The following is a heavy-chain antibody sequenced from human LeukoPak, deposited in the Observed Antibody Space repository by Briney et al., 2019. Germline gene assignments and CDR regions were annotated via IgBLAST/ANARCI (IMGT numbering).Heavy chain of an antibody. J-gene: IGHJ2*01. V-gene: IGHV3-74*01. CDR1: GFTFSSYW. D-gene: IGHD2-15*01. CDR3: ARGGYCSGGSCYLSHWYFDL. Sequence: PGGSLRLSCAASGFTFSSYWMHWVRQAPGKGLVWVSRINTDGSSTSYADSVKGRFTISRDNAKNTLYLQMNSLRAEDTAVYYCARGGYCSGGSCYLSHWYFDLWGRGTLVTVSS. CDR2: INTDGSST.